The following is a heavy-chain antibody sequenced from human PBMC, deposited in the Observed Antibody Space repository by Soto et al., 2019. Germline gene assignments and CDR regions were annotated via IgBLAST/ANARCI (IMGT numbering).Heavy chain of an antibody. CDR1: GGSISSSSYY. D-gene: IGHD6-6*01. J-gene: IGHJ4*02. V-gene: IGHV4-39*01. Sequence: SETLSLTCTVSGGSISSSSYYWGWIRQPPGKGLEWIGSIYYSGSTYYNPSLKSRVTISVDTSKNQFSLKLSSVTAADTAVYYCARRKVGYVSAARSPFDYWGQGTLVTVSS. CDR3: ARRKVGYVSAARSPFDY. CDR2: IYYSGST.